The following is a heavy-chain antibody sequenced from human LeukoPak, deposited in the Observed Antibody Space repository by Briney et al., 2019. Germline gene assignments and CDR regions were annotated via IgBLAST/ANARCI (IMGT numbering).Heavy chain of an antibody. CDR1: GFTFSNYE. CDR2: ISSSGLTM. J-gene: IGHJ4*02. V-gene: IGHV3-48*03. Sequence: GGPLRLSCAASGFTFSNYEMNWVRQAPGRGLEWVSYISSSGLTMYYADSVKGRFTISRDNAKNSLYLQMNSLRAEDTGVYYCARRTTGDDYWGQGTLVTVYS. D-gene: IGHD4-17*01. CDR3: ARRTTGDDY.